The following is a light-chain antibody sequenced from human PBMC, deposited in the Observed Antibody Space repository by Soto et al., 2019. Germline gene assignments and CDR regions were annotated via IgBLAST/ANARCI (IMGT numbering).Light chain of an antibody. CDR2: DVT. J-gene: IGLJ1*01. Sequence: QSALTQPRSVSGSPGQSVTISCTGTSSDVGGYNYVSWYQHHPGKAPKLMIYDVTKRPSGVRDRFSASKSGNTASLTISGLQAQDEADYYCSSYSSNNILSYVFGTGTKLTVL. V-gene: IGLV2-11*01. CDR1: SSDVGGYNY. CDR3: SSYSSNNILSYV.